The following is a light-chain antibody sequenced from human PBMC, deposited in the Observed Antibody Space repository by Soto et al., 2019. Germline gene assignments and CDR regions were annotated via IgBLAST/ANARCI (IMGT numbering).Light chain of an antibody. Sequence: QSVLTQSSSASASLGSSVSLTCTLSSGHSSYIIAWHQQQPGKAPRYLMKREGSGSYNKGSGVPYRFSGSSSGADRYLTISNLQFEDEADYYCETWDSNTYVFGTGTKLTVL. J-gene: IGLJ1*01. CDR1: SGHSSYI. CDR2: REGSGSY. V-gene: IGLV4-60*02. CDR3: ETWDSNTYV.